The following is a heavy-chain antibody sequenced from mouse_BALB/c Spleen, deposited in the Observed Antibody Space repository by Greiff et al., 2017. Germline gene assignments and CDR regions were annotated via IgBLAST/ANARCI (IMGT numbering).Heavy chain of an antibody. CDR2: IYPGDGDT. Sequence: VQLKQSGAELVRPGSSVKISCKASGYAFSSYWMNWVKQRPGQGLEWIGQIYPGDGDTNYNGKFKGKATLTADKSSSTAYMQLSSLTSEDSAVYFCARSSDYDGYFDYWGQGTTLTVSS. CDR3: ARSSDYDGYFDY. J-gene: IGHJ2*01. V-gene: IGHV1-80*01. CDR1: GYAFSSYW. D-gene: IGHD2-4*01.